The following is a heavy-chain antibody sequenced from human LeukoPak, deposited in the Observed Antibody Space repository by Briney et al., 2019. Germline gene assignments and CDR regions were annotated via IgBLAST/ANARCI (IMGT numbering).Heavy chain of an antibody. D-gene: IGHD3-3*01. V-gene: IGHV1-18*01. CDR1: GYTFTSYG. CDR2: ISAYNGNT. J-gene: IGHJ4*02. Sequence: GASVKVSCKASGYTFTSYGISWVRQAPGQGLEWMGWISAYNGNTNYAQKLQGRVTMTTDTSTSTAYMELRSLRSDDTAVYYCARAVYYDFWSGYFGPYYFVYWGQGTLVTVSS. CDR3: ARAVYYDFWSGYFGPYYFVY.